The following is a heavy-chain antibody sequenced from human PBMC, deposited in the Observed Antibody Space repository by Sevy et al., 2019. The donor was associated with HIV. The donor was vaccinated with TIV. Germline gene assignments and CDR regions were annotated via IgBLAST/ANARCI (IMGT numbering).Heavy chain of an antibody. CDR3: ARGGPNQHQLDYFDY. D-gene: IGHD6-13*01. J-gene: IGHJ4*02. Sequence: SETLSLTCTVSGVSISNYYWAWIRQPPGKGLECVGFSGSTNYNPSLKSRVTTSVATSKNNFSLKLSSVTVADTAIYYCARGGPNQHQLDYFDYWGQGTLVTVSS. CDR1: GVSISNYY. CDR2: SGST. V-gene: IGHV4-59*01.